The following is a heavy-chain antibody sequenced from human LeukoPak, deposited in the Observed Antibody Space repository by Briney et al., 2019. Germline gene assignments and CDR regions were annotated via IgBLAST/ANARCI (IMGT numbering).Heavy chain of an antibody. CDR1: GITFSSYW. CDR2: IKFDGSGK. D-gene: IGHD6-19*01. CDR3: ARFSQWLGD. J-gene: IGHJ4*02. V-gene: IGHV3-7*01. Sequence: GGSLRLSCAASGITFSSYWMTWIRQAPGKGLEWVANIKFDGSGKFYVDSVKGRFTISRDNAQNSLYLQMNSLRVEDTAVYYCARFSQWLGDWGQGTLVTVSS.